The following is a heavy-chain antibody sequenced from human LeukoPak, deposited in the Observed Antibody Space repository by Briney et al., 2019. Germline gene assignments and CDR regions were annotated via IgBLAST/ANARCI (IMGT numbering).Heavy chain of an antibody. V-gene: IGHV6-1*01. CDR3: ARGLWRTFDY. CDR2: TYYRSKWYN. D-gene: IGHD3-16*01. CDR1: GDSVSSNSVA. J-gene: IGHJ4*02. Sequence: SQTLSLTCAISGDSVSSNSVAWNWIRQSPSRGLEWLGRTYYRSKWYNDYAVSVESRMTINADTSKNQFSLQLSSVTPEDTAVYYCARGLWRTFDYWGQGTLVTVSS.